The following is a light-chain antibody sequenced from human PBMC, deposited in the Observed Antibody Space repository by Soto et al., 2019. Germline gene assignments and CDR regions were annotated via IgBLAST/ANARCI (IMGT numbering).Light chain of an antibody. CDR1: QSVSNY. Sequence: IHMTQSPTSLSASVVDRVTITCRASQSVSNYLNWYQQKVGKAPQLLIYFASTLQKGVPSRFSGSGSGTDFTLTIGSLQPEDFATYFCQQSYTTPLTFGGGTKVDIK. V-gene: IGKV1-39*01. J-gene: IGKJ4*01. CDR3: QQSYTTPLT. CDR2: FAS.